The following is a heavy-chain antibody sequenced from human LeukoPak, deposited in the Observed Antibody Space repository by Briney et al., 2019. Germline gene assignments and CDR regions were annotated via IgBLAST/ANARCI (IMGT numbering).Heavy chain of an antibody. Sequence: GGSLRLSCAASGFTVSSNYMTWVRQAPGKGLEWVSIIYSGGSTYYADSVKGRFTISRDNSKNTLYLQMNSLRAEDTAVYYCAREKKGGYSYGLYYFDYWGQGTLVTVSS. CDR3: AREKKGGYSYGLYYFDY. CDR1: GFTVSSNY. J-gene: IGHJ4*02. V-gene: IGHV3-53*01. D-gene: IGHD5-18*01. CDR2: IYSGGST.